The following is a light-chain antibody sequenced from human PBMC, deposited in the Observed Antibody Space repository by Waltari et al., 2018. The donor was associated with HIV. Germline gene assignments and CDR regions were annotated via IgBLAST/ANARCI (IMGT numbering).Light chain of an antibody. V-gene: IGLV10-54*01. Sequence: QAGLTQPPSVSKGLRQTATLTCTGNSNTVGNQGAAWLQQHQGHPPKLLSYTNNNRPSGISERLSASRSGNTASLTITGLQPEDEADYYCSAWDSSLSAVVFGGGTKLTVL. CDR3: SAWDSSLSAVV. CDR1: SNTVGNQG. J-gene: IGLJ2*01. CDR2: TNN.